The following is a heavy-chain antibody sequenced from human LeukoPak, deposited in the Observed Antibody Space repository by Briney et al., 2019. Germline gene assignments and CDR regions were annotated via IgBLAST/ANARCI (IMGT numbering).Heavy chain of an antibody. J-gene: IGHJ4*02. V-gene: IGHV3-30*18. Sequence: PGGSLRLSCAASGFTFSTYGMHWVRQAPGKGLEWVAVISYDGSNEYYADSVKGRFTISRDNSKNTLFLQLNSLRAEDTAVYYCAKDRADVVPTMVLDYWGQGTLVTVSS. CDR3: AKDRADVVPTMVLDY. D-gene: IGHD5-12*01. CDR2: ISYDGSNE. CDR1: GFTFSTYG.